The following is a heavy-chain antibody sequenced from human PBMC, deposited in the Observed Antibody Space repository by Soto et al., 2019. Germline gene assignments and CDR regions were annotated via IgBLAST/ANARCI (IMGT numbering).Heavy chain of an antibody. CDR1: GYTFTSSG. D-gene: IGHD3-3*01. V-gene: IGHV1-18*01. CDR2: ISTDNGNT. CDR3: ARVQGITFFGVYSIYYYGMAF. Sequence: ASVKVSCKASGYTFTSSGISWVRQAPGQGLEWMGWISTDNGNTNYAQHLQGRVSMTTDTSTSTAYMDLRSLRSDDTAVYYCARVQGITFFGVYSIYYYGMAFWGQGTTVTVSS. J-gene: IGHJ6*02.